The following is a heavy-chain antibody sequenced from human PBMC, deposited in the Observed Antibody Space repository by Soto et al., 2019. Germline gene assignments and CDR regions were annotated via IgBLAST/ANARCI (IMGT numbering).Heavy chain of an antibody. Sequence: EASVKVSCKTSGYTFTGYYIYWVRQAPGQGLEWMGWINPHSGGTDSSQKFQGRVTMTRDTSISTAYMELSRLRSDDTAVYYCAGTSCSSTTCTTTYWGQGTLVTVSS. J-gene: IGHJ4*02. D-gene: IGHD2-2*01. CDR3: AGTSCSSTTCTTTY. CDR2: INPHSGGT. V-gene: IGHV1-2*02. CDR1: GYTFTGYY.